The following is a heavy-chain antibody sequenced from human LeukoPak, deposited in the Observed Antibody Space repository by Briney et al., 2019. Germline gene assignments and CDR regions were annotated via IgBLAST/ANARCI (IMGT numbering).Heavy chain of an antibody. J-gene: IGHJ5*02. CDR3: ARGREYCSGGTCYLIWFDP. D-gene: IGHD2-15*01. V-gene: IGHV3-21*01. CDR1: GFTFSSYT. Sequence: GGSLRLSCAASGFTFSSYTMNWVRQAPGKGLEWVSSISSSSRYIYYADSVRGQFTISRDNAKNSLYLQMNSLRAEDTAVYYYARGREYCSGGTCYLIWFDPWGQGTLVTVSS. CDR2: ISSSSRYI.